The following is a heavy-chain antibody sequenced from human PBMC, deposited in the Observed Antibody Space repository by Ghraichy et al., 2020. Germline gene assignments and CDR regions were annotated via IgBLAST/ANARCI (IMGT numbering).Heavy chain of an antibody. Sequence: GGSLRLSCAASGFTFSGYAMSWVRQTPGKGLEWVSVISDSGGGTYYADSVKGRFTISRDNSKSTLYLQMNSLRAEDTALYYCAKSGGDRGYSYPDAFDIWGPGTLVTVSS. CDR1: GFTFSGYA. D-gene: IGHD5-18*01. J-gene: IGHJ3*02. CDR2: ISDSGGGT. CDR3: AKSGGDRGYSYPDAFDI. V-gene: IGHV3-23*01.